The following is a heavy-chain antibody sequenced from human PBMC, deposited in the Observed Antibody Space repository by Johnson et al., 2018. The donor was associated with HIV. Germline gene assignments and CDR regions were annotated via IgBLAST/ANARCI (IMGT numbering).Heavy chain of an antibody. CDR2: ISYDGSNK. CDR3: AKDQHIVVVTADDAFDI. J-gene: IGHJ3*02. D-gene: IGHD2-21*02. Sequence: QVQLVESGGGVVQPGRSLRLSCAASGFTFSSYAMHLVRQAPGKGLEWVAVISYDGSNKYYADSVKGRFTISRDNSKNTLYLQMNSLRAEDTAVYYCAKDQHIVVVTADDAFDIWGQGTMVTVSS. CDR1: GFTFSSYA. V-gene: IGHV3-30-3*01.